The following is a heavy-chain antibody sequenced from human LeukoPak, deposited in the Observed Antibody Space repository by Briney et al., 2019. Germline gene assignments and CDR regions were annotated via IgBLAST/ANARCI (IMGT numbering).Heavy chain of an antibody. CDR1: GYTFTSYG. Sequence: GASVKVSCKASGYTFTSYGISWVRQAPGQGLEWMGWISAYNGNTNYAQKLQGRVTMTTDTSTSTAYMELRSLRSDDTAVYYCARAGIQLWLYNWFDPWGQGTLVTASS. CDR2: ISAYNGNT. CDR3: ARAGIQLWLYNWFDP. D-gene: IGHD5-18*01. V-gene: IGHV1-18*04. J-gene: IGHJ5*02.